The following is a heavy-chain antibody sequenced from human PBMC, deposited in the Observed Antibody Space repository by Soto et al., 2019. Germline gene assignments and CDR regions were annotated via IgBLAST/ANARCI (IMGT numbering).Heavy chain of an antibody. V-gene: IGHV1-8*01. CDR3: AIVPRLRWPPPVGYV. CDR2: MNPNRGNT. J-gene: IGHJ6*04. CDR1: GYTFTSYD. D-gene: IGHD4-17*01. Sequence: ASVKVSCKASGYTFTSYDINWVRQATGQGLEWMGWMNPNRGNTGYAQKFQGRVTMTRNTSISTAYMELSSLRSEDTAVYYCAIVPRLRWPPPVGYVWGKGTTVTVSS.